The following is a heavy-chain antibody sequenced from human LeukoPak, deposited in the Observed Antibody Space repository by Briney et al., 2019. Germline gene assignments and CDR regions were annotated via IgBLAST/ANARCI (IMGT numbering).Heavy chain of an antibody. CDR2: ISGSGGST. Sequence: PGGSLRLSCAASGFTFSSYAMSWVRQAPGKGLEWVSAISGSGGSTYYADSVKGRFTISRDNSKNTLYLQMNSLRAEDTAVYYCAKTPSPTRYYDSSGYYFDYWGQGTLVTVSS. J-gene: IGHJ4*02. V-gene: IGHV3-23*01. CDR1: GFTFSSYA. CDR3: AKTPSPTRYYDSSGYYFDY. D-gene: IGHD3-22*01.